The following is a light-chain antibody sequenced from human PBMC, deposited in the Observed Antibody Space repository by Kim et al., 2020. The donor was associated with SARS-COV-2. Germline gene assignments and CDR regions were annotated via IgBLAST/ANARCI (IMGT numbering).Light chain of an antibody. Sequence: SYELTQPPSVSVSPGQTASITCSGDKLGDKYACWYQQKPGQSPVLVIYQDSKRPSGIPERFSGSNSGNTATLTISGTQAMDEADYYCQAWDSSNAFFGGG. CDR1: KLGDKY. CDR2: QDS. V-gene: IGLV3-1*01. CDR3: QAWDSSNAF. J-gene: IGLJ2*01.